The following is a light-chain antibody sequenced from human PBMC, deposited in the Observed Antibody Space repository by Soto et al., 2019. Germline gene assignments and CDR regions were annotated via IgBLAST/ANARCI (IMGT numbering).Light chain of an antibody. Sequence: EIVMTQSAATLSVSPGERATLSCRASQSVSSNSAWYQQKPGQAPRLLIYGASNRATGIPARFSGSGSGTEFTLTISSLQSEDVAVYYCQQYNNWPITFGQGTRLEIK. CDR1: QSVSSN. CDR2: GAS. CDR3: QQYNNWPIT. J-gene: IGKJ5*01. V-gene: IGKV3-15*01.